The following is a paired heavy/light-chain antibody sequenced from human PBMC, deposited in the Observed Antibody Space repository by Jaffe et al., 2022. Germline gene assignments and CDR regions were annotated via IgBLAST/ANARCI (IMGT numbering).Light chain of an antibody. CDR2: GAS. CDR1: QSVSSS. V-gene: IGKV3-20*01. CDR3: QQYGGSPRT. J-gene: IGKJ1*01. Sequence: EIVLTQSPGTLSLSPGERATLSCRASQSVSSSLAWYQQKPGQAPRLLIYGASSRATGIPDRFSGSGSGTDFTLTISRLEPEDFAVYYCQQYGGSPRTFGQGTKVEIK.
Heavy chain of an antibody. CDR1: GFTFSSYG. J-gene: IGHJ4*02. CDR2: ITGSGDIT. Sequence: EVQVLESGGGLVQPGGSLRLSCAASGFTFSSYGMSWVRQAPGKGLEWVSAITGSGDITYYADSVKGRFTISRDNSKNTLYLQMNSLRGEDTAVYYCAKMSGYFDYWGQGTLVTVSS. D-gene: IGHD3-3*01. CDR3: AKMSGYFDY. V-gene: IGHV3-23*01.